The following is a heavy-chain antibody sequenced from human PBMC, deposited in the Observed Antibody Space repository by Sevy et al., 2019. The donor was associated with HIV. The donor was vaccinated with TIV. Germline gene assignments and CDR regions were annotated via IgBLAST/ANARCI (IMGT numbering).Heavy chain of an antibody. CDR1: GFAFSNYYA. J-gene: IGHJ6*02. Sequence: EGSLRLSCAASGFAFSNYYAMHWVRQAPGKGLEWVALISYDGSDTYYADSVKGRFTVSRDNFKNTLFLQMNSLTTEDTAVYYCARPRANYVDHYFFYAMDVWGQWTTVTVSS. D-gene: IGHD4-17*01. V-gene: IGHV3-30-3*01. CDR2: ISYDGSDT. CDR3: ARPRANYVDHYFFYAMDV.